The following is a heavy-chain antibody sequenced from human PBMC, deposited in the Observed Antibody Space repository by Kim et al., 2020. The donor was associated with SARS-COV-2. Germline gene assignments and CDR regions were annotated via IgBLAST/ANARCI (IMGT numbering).Heavy chain of an antibody. Sequence: GGSLRLSCAASGFTFSSYAMSWVRQAPGKGLEWVSAISGSGGSTYYADSVKGRFTISRDNSKNTLYLQMNSLRAEDTAVYYCAKDTEYYYDSSGYYSRFDPWGQGTLVTVSS. D-gene: IGHD3-22*01. J-gene: IGHJ5*02. CDR3: AKDTEYYYDSSGYYSRFDP. CDR2: ISGSGGST. V-gene: IGHV3-23*01. CDR1: GFTFSSYA.